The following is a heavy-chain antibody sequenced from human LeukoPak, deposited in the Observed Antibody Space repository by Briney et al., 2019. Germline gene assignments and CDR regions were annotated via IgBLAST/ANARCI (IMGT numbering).Heavy chain of an antibody. D-gene: IGHD6-13*01. J-gene: IGHJ4*02. V-gene: IGHV3-33*01. Sequence: GGSLRLSCAASGFTFSSFGMHWVRQAPGKGLEWVAVIWYDASNKYYADSVKGRFTISRDNSKNTLYLQMNSLRDDDTAVYYCVRGVGVSRFNYLDSWGQGTLVIASS. CDR2: IWYDASNK. CDR3: VRGVGVSRFNYLDS. CDR1: GFTFSSFG.